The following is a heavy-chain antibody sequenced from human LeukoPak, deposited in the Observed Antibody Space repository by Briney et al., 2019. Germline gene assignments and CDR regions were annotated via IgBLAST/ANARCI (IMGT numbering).Heavy chain of an antibody. Sequence: PGGSLRLSCVASGFTFSGYAMSWVRQAPGRGLEWVSAISSDGRGTYYADSVKGRFTISRDNSKNTLSLQMNSLRADDTAIYYCAKMSGFSWGVNWGQGTLVTVSS. J-gene: IGHJ4*02. CDR1: GFTFSGYA. CDR3: AKMSGFSWGVN. V-gene: IGHV3-23*01. CDR2: ISSDGRGT. D-gene: IGHD3-3*01.